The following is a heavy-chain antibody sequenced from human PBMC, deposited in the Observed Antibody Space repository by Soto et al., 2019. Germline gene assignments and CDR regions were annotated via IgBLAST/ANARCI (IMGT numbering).Heavy chain of an antibody. D-gene: IGHD3-9*01. V-gene: IGHV4-39*01. CDR2: IYYSGST. J-gene: IGHJ6*02. Sequence: SETLSLTCTVSGGSISSSSYYWGWIRQPPGKGLEWIGSIYYSGSTYYNPSLKSRVTISVDTSKNQFSLKLSSVTAADTAVYYCARLRDYYDILTGYQYYYYYGMDVWCQGTTVTVS. CDR1: GGSISSSSYY. CDR3: ARLRDYYDILTGYQYYYYYGMDV.